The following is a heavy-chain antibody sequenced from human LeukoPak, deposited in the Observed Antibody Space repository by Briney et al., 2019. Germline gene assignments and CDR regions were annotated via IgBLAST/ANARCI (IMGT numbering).Heavy chain of an antibody. V-gene: IGHV3-30*02. Sequence: GGSLRLSCAASGFSFSKYGMHWVRQPPGKGLEWVAFIRFYGSNKYYADSVKGRFTISRDNSKNTLCLQVNSLRAEDTAVYYCAKGHYYNILTGYSVRRGLDYWGQGTLVTVSS. CDR2: IRFYGSNK. J-gene: IGHJ4*02. CDR1: GFSFSKYG. D-gene: IGHD3-9*01. CDR3: AKGHYYNILTGYSVRRGLDY.